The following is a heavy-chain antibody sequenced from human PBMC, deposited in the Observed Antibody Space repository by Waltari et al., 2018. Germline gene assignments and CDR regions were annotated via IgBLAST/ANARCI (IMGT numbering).Heavy chain of an antibody. CDR1: GGTFSSYA. CDR2: IIPILGTA. CDR3: ARGGEVTVYLTSYYYYYYMDV. Sequence: QVQLVQSGAEVKKPGSSVKVSCKASGGTFSSYAISGVRQAPGQGREWMGGIIPILGTANNAQKFQGSVTIPADESTSTAYMELSSLSSEDTAVYYCARGGEVTVYLTSYYYYYYMDVWGQGTTVTISS. J-gene: IGHJ6*03. V-gene: IGHV1-69*12. D-gene: IGHD3-16*01.